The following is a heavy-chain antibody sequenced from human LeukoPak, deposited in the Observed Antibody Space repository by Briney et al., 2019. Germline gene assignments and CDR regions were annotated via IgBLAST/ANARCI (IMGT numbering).Heavy chain of an antibody. CDR1: GYSFTSYG. V-gene: IGHV1-18*01. Sequence: ASVKVSCKASGYSFTSYGISWARQAPGQGLEWMGWISAYNANTNYAQNLQGRVTMTTDTSTSTAYMELRSLRSDDTAVYYCARDGEGLRYFDWLPFDYWGQGTLVTVSS. J-gene: IGHJ4*02. D-gene: IGHD3-9*01. CDR3: ARDGEGLRYFDWLPFDY. CDR2: ISAYNANT.